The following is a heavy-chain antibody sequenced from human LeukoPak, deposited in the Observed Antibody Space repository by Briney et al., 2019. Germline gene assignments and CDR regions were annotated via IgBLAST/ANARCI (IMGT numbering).Heavy chain of an antibody. Sequence: PSETLSLTCTVSGGSISSYYWSWIRQPQGPGLEWNGYSYYSGSTNYNHSLKSRVTISVDTSKNQFSLKLSSVTAADTAVYYCARVNVGTPSTVTSLTVDAYPLLYYYYGMDVWGQGTTVTVSS. CDR1: GGSISSYY. J-gene: IGHJ6*02. CDR3: ARVNVGTPSTVTSLTVDAYPLLYYYYGMDV. CDR2: SYYSGST. V-gene: IGHV4-59*01. D-gene: IGHD4-17*01.